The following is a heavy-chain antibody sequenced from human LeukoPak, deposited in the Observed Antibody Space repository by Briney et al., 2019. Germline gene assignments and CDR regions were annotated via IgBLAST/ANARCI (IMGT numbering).Heavy chain of an antibody. V-gene: IGHV4-39*01. D-gene: IGHD2-15*01. CDR1: GGSISSSDYD. Sequence: SETLSLTCTVSGGSISSSDYDWGWIRQPPGKGLEWIGNIYYTGSTYYNPSLKSRVTISVDTSKNQFSLKVSSLTATDTALYYCARQPMVVGYYYYYMDVWGKGTTVTVSS. CDR2: IYYTGST. CDR3: ARQPMVVGYYYYYMDV. J-gene: IGHJ6*03.